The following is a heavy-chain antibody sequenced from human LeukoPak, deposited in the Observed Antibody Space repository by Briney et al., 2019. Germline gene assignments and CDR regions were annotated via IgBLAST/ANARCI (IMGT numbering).Heavy chain of an antibody. CDR1: GFTFSSYA. V-gene: IGHV3-30-3*01. D-gene: IGHD3-10*01. CDR3: ARDRRYYGSGSYPPEGFDI. J-gene: IGHJ3*02. Sequence: GVSLRRSCAATGFTFSSYATHQSRHAPCKGPYSVSVISYDVSNKYYADSVKGRFTISRDNSKNTLYLQMNSLRAEDTAVYYCARDRRYYGSGSYPPEGFDIWGQGTVVTVSS. CDR2: ISYDVSNK.